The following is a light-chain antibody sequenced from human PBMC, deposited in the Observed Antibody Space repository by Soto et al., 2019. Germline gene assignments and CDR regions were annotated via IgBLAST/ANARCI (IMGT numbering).Light chain of an antibody. CDR1: QIASSH. Sequence: EIVVTQSQDTQSVSPGERATPACNANQIASSHLAWYQQKPCQAPRLLLYGASTRATGIPARFSGSGAATAFTLTVSSLQSQESAVYYCQQYNTWFIFGGRTRVE. CDR3: QQYNTWFI. CDR2: GAS. V-gene: IGKV3D-15*01. J-gene: IGKJ4*01.